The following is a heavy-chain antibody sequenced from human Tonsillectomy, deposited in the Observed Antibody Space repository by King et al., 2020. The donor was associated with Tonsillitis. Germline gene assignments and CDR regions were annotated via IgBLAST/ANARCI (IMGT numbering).Heavy chain of an antibody. CDR2: IYPGDSDT. J-gene: IGHJ4*02. Sequence: QLVQSGAEVKKPGESLEISCKGSGYSFINYWIGWVRQMPGKGLECVGIIYPGDSDTRYSPSFQGQVTISADKSTSTAYLQWSSLKASDAAMYYCARPTFGSATSYCVDYWGQGTLGAVSS. V-gene: IGHV5-51*01. CDR3: ARPTFGSATSYCVDY. D-gene: IGHD2-8*02. CDR1: GYSFINYW.